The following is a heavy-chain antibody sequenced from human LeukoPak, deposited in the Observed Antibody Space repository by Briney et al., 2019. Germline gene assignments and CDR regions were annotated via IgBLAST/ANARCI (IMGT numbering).Heavy chain of an antibody. CDR3: ARDRGPHYYDSSGYFDY. J-gene: IGHJ4*02. CDR1: GFTFSSYA. D-gene: IGHD3-22*01. Sequence: PGGSLRLSCAASGFTFSSYAMSWVRQAPGKGLEWVSAISGSGGSTYYADSVKGRFTISSDNTKNTLYLQMNSLRAEDTAVYYCARDRGPHYYDSSGYFDYWGQGTLVTVSS. V-gene: IGHV3-23*01. CDR2: ISGSGGST.